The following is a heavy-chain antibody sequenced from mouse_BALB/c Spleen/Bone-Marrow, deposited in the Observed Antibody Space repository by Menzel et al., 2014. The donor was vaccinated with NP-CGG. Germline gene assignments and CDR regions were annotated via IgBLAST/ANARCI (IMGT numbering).Heavy chain of an antibody. CDR2: IDPANGNT. CDR3: ARGGTTATWYFDV. D-gene: IGHD1-2*01. J-gene: IGHJ1*01. V-gene: IGHV14-3*02. CDR1: GFNIKDTY. Sequence: EVQLVESGAELVKPGASVKLSCTASGFNIKDTYMHWVKQRPEQGLEWIGRIDPANGNTKYDPKFQSKATITADTSSNTAYLQLSSLTSEDTAVYYCARGGTTATWYFDVWGAETTVTVSS.